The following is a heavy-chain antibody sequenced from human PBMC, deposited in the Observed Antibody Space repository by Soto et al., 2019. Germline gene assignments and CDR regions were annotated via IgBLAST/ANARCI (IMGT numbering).Heavy chain of an antibody. CDR3: AQSRCVGDCHQAYASHYYYGMDV. D-gene: IGHD2-21*02. Sequence: QITLKESGPTLVKPTQTLTLTCSFSGFSLSTSGVGVGWIRQPPGKALEWLALIYWDDDKRYSPSLRSRLTVTNETSKNQVVLIMTNMDPVETATYYCAQSRCVGDCHQAYASHYYYGMDVWGQGTTVTVSS. CDR1: GFSLSTSGVG. J-gene: IGHJ6*02. CDR2: IYWDDDK. V-gene: IGHV2-5*02.